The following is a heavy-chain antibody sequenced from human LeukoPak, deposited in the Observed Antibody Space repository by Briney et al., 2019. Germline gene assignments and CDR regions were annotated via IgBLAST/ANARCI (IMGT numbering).Heavy chain of an antibody. CDR2: IYYSGST. D-gene: IGHD3-22*01. V-gene: IGHV4-61*08. CDR1: GGSISSGDYY. CDR3: ARARRNTYYYDSSGYYDY. J-gene: IGHJ4*02. Sequence: SETLSLTCTVSGGSISSGDYYWSWIRQPPGKGLEWIGYIYYSGSTNYNPSLKSRVTISVDTSKNQFSLKLSSVTAADTAVYYCARARRNTYYYDSSGYYDYWGQGTLVTVSS.